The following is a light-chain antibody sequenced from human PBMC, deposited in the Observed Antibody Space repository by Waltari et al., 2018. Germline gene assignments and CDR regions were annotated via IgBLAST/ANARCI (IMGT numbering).Light chain of an antibody. CDR2: EGK. Sequence: QSALTQPASVSGSPGQSIIISCTETSSGVGTYNLVSWCQQHPGKAPKVIIYEGKKRPSELANRFSGSKSGNTASLTISGLQAEDEADYYCSSYTGSTTPRVFGGGTKLTVL. CDR1: SSGVGTYNL. CDR3: SSYTGSTTPRV. J-gene: IGLJ3*02. V-gene: IGLV2-23*01.